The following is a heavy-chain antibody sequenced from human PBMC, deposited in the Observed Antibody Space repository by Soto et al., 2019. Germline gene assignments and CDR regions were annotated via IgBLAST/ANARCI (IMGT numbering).Heavy chain of an antibody. CDR1: GGSISSGGYY. CDR2: IYYSGST. D-gene: IGHD2-2*01. J-gene: IGHJ4*02. CDR3: ARGYCSSTSCYEFDY. Sequence: SETLSLTCTVSGGSISSGGYYWSWIRQHPGKGLEWIGYIYYSGSTNYNPSLKSRVTISVDTSKNQFSLKLSSVTAADTAMYYCARGYCSSTSCYEFDYWGQGTLVTVSS. V-gene: IGHV4-31*03.